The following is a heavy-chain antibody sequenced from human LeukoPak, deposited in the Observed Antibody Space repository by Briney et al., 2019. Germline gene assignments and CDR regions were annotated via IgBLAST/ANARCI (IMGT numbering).Heavy chain of an antibody. V-gene: IGHV3-48*03. D-gene: IGHD5-18*01. CDR1: GFTFSNYE. CDR2: IHSSGSTT. CDR3: ARIYSYGLLDY. J-gene: IGHJ4*02. Sequence: PGGSLRLSCAASGFTFSNYEMNWVRQAPGKGLEWISYIHSSGSTTFYTDSVKGRFTISRDNAKNSVYVQMNSLRAEDTAVYYCARIYSYGLLDYWGQGTLITVSS.